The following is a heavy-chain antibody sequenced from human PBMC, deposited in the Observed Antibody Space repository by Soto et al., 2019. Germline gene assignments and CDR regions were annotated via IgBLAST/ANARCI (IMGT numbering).Heavy chain of an antibody. D-gene: IGHD2-2*01. CDR2: IRSKANSYAT. Sequence: EVQLVESGGGLVQPGGSLKLSCAASGFTFSGSAMHWVRQASGNGLEWVGRIRSKANSYATAYAASVKGRFTNSRDDSKITSYLRSNSLKPDDTAVYYCTSHSPPQYCSCTSRREDDADYYMDDWSKGTTVTVCS. J-gene: IGHJ6*03. V-gene: IGHV3-73*01. CDR1: GFTFSGSA. CDR3: TSHSPPQYCSCTSRREDDADYYMDD.